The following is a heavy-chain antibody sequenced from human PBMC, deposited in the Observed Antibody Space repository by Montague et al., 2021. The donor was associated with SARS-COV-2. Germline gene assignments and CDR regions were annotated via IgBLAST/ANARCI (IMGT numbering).Heavy chain of an antibody. D-gene: IGHD4/OR15-4a*01. J-gene: IGHJ2*01. CDR2: INHRGSS. CDR3: AASPANAPWYFDL. CDR1: GASFSGHY. Sequence: SETLSLTCAVSGASFSGHYWNWIRQSPGKGLEWIGEINHRGSSNSNPALKSRVTISVDTSKNQFSLNLSSVTAADTAVYYCAASPANAPWYFDLWGRGTLVTVSS. V-gene: IGHV4-34*01.